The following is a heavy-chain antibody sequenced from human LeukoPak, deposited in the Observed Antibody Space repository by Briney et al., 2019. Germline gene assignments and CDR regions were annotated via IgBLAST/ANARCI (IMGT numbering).Heavy chain of an antibody. CDR2: VSYSGRT. CDR3: ARHERGAENLDY. J-gene: IGHJ4*02. V-gene: IGHV4-59*08. CDR1: GASISNYY. D-gene: IGHD1-1*01. Sequence: SETLSLTCTVSGASISNYYWSWIRQPPGKGLECIWYVSYSGRTNHNPSLKSRVTISADTSKNQFSLKLTSVTAADTAVYYCARHERGAENLDYWGQGTLVTVSS.